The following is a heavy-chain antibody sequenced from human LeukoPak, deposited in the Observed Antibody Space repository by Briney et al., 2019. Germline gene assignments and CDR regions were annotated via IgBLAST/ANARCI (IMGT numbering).Heavy chain of an antibody. D-gene: IGHD3-3*01. CDR1: GFTFSSYS. Sequence: GRSLRLSCAASGFTFSSYSMNWVRQAPGKGLEWVSSISSSSYIYYADSVKGRFTISRDNAKNSLYLQMSSLRAEDTAVYYCAKDRRITIFGVVTKYYYGMDVWGQGTTVTVSS. J-gene: IGHJ6*02. CDR2: ISSSSYI. CDR3: AKDRRITIFGVVTKYYYGMDV. V-gene: IGHV3-21*01.